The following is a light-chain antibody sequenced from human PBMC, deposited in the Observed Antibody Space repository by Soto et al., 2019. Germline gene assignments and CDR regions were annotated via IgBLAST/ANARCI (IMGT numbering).Light chain of an antibody. CDR3: QQYNNWPIT. Sequence: EIVLTQSPATLSVSPGERATLSCMASQSVSGDLAWYHHKPGQAPGLLIYDASTRALDTPARFAGSGAGTEFTLTISSLQSEDFAVYFCQQYNNWPITFGQGTRLEIK. V-gene: IGKV3-15*01. J-gene: IGKJ5*01. CDR1: QSVSGD. CDR2: DAS.